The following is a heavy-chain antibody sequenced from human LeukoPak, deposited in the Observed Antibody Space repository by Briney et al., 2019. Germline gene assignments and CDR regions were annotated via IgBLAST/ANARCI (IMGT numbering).Heavy chain of an antibody. CDR2: IDWDDDK. Sequence: SGPTLVNPTQTLTLTCNFSGFSLSTSGMRVSWIRQPPGKALEWLARIDWDDDKFYSTSLKTRLTISKDTSKNQVVLTMTNMDPVDTATYYCARQYYYDSSGYYGVDYWGQGTLVTVSS. D-gene: IGHD3-22*01. J-gene: IGHJ4*02. V-gene: IGHV2-70*04. CDR1: GFSLSTSGMR. CDR3: ARQYYYDSSGYYGVDY.